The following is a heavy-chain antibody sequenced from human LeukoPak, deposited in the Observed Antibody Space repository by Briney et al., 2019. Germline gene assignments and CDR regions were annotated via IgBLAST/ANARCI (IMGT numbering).Heavy chain of an antibody. D-gene: IGHD2-15*01. J-gene: IGHJ1*01. CDR2: ISGSGGST. CDR3: AKDTNYDIVVEYFQH. V-gene: IGHV3-23*01. CDR1: GFTFSSYA. Sequence: GGSLRLSCAASGFTFSSYAMSWVRQAPGTGLEWVSAISGSGGSTYYADSVKGRFTISRDNSKNTLYLQMNSLRAEDTAVYYCAKDTNYDIVVEYFQHWGQGTLVTVSS.